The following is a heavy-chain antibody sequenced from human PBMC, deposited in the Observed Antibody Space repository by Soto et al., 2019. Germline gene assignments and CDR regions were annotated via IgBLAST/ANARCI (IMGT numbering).Heavy chain of an antibody. CDR3: ATPRWSGYDQNLPYFDY. CDR2: FDPEDGET. V-gene: IGHV1-24*01. D-gene: IGHD5-12*01. Sequence: QVQLVQSGAEVKKPGASVKVSCKVSGYTLTELSMHWVRQAPGKGLEWMGGFDPEDGETIYAQKLLGRFTMTEDTSTDTAYMELSSLRSEDTAVYYCATPRWSGYDQNLPYFDYWGQGTLVTVSS. J-gene: IGHJ4*02. CDR1: GYTLTELS.